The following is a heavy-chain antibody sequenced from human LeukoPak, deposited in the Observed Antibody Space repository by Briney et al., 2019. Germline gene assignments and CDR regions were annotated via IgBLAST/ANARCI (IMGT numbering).Heavy chain of an antibody. CDR3: AKPFPRATVVTYPDY. CDR1: GFTFSSYS. D-gene: IGHD4-23*01. J-gene: IGHJ4*02. CDR2: ISSSSSYI. Sequence: GGSLRLSCAASGFTFSSYSMNWVRQAPGKGLEWVSSISSSSSYIYYADSVKGRFTISRDNAKNSLYLQMNSLRAEDTAVYYCAKPFPRATVVTYPDYWGQGTLVTVSS. V-gene: IGHV3-21*04.